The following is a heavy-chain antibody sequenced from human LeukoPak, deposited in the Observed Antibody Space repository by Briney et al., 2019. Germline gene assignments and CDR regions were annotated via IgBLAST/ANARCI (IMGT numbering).Heavy chain of an antibody. CDR2: INHSGST. Sequence: PSETLSFTCAVYGGSFSGYYWSWIRQPPGKGLEWIREINHSGSTNYNPSLKSRVTISVDTSKNQFSLKLSSVTAADTAVYYCARGIRGVINYFDYWGQGTLVTVSS. CDR3: ARGIRGVINYFDY. V-gene: IGHV4-34*01. D-gene: IGHD3-10*01. CDR1: GGSFSGYY. J-gene: IGHJ4*02.